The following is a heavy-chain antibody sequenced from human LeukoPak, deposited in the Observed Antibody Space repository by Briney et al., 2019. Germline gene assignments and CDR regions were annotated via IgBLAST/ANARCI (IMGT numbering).Heavy chain of an antibody. J-gene: IGHJ4*02. V-gene: IGHV3-9*01. CDR2: ISWNSGSI. Sequence: GGSPRLSCAASGFTFDDYAMHWVRQAPGKGLEWVSGISWNSGSIGYADSVKGRFTISRDNAKNSLYLQMNSLRAEDTALYYCAKVRYSSSWYGYYFDCWGQGTLVTVSS. CDR3: AKVRYSSSWYGYYFDC. D-gene: IGHD6-13*01. CDR1: GFTFDDYA.